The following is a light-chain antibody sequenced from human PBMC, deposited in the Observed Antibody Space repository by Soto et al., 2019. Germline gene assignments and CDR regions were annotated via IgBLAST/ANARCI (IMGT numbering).Light chain of an antibody. CDR3: CSYAGSYVV. Sequence: QSALTQPRSVSGSPGQSVTISCTGTNSDVGGYNFVSWYQQHPDKAPKLIISDVSKRPSGVPDRFSGSKSGNTASLTISGLQAEDEADYSCCSYAGSYVVFGGGTKLTVL. CDR1: NSDVGGYNF. J-gene: IGLJ2*01. CDR2: DVS. V-gene: IGLV2-11*01.